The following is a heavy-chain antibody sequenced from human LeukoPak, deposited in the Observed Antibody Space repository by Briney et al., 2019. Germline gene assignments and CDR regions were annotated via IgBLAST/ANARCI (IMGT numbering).Heavy chain of an antibody. J-gene: IGHJ4*02. V-gene: IGHV4-39*01. CDR3: ARHPTYYDFWSGYYFSGPFLDY. D-gene: IGHD3-3*01. CDR1: GGSISSSSYY. CDR2: IYYSGST. Sequence: SETLSLTCTVSGGSISSSSYYWGWIRQPPGKGLEWIGSIYYSGSTYYNPSLKSRVTISVDTSKNQLSLKLSSVTAADTAVYYCARHPTYYDFWSGYYFSGPFLDYWGQGTLVTVSS.